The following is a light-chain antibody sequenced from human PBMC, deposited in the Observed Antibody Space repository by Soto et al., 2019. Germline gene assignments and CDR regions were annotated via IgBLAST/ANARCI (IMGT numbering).Light chain of an antibody. Sequence: DIQMTQSPSTLSASVGDRVTITCRASQSISSWLAWYQQTPGTAPNLLIYKASTLQSGVPSRFSGSGSGTEFTLTISSLQPDDSATYYCQQYSDNWTFGQGTKVEIK. CDR1: QSISSW. J-gene: IGKJ1*01. CDR3: QQYSDNWT. V-gene: IGKV1-5*03. CDR2: KAS.